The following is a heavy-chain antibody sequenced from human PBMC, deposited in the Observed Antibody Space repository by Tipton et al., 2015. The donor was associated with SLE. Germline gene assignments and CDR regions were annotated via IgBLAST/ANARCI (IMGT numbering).Heavy chain of an antibody. J-gene: IGHJ4*02. Sequence: SLRLSCAASGFTLSDYYMSWIRQAPGKGLEWVSYISSSSSYTNYADSVKGRFTISRDNSKNTLYLQMNSLRAEDTAVYYCAKDREGARDFDYWGQGTLVTVSS. CDR3: AKDREGARDFDY. CDR2: ISSSSSYT. V-gene: IGHV3-11*06. D-gene: IGHD1-26*01. CDR1: GFTLSDYY.